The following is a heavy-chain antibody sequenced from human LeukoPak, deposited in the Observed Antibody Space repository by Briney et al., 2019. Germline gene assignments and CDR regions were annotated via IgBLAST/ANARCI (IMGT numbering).Heavy chain of an antibody. Sequence: GASVKVSCKASGYTFTSYGISWVRQAPGQGLEWMGWISAYNGNTNYAQKLQGRVTMTTDTSTSTAYMELRSLRSDDTAVYYCARTTNYYDSSGYRPFYFDYWGQGTLVTVSS. CDR3: ARTTNYYDSSGYRPFYFDY. CDR1: GYTFTSYG. D-gene: IGHD3-22*01. CDR2: ISAYNGNT. J-gene: IGHJ4*02. V-gene: IGHV1-18*01.